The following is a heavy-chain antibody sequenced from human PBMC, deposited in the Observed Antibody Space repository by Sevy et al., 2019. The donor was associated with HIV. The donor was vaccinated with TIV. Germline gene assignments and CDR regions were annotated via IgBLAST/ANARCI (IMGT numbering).Heavy chain of an antibody. J-gene: IGHJ6*03. V-gene: IGHV3-74*01. CDR3: ARSPKEYYYDSSGYYGPRYMDV. CDR2: INSDGSST. D-gene: IGHD3-22*01. CDR1: GFTFSSYW. Sequence: GGSLRLSCAASGFTFSSYWMHWVRQAPGKGLVWVSRINSDGSSTSYANSVKGRFTISRDNAKNSLYLQMNSLRAEDTAVYYCARSPKEYYYDSSGYYGPRYMDVWGKGTTVTVSS.